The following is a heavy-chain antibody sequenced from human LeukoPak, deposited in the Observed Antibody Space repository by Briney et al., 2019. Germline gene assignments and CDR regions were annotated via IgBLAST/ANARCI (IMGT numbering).Heavy chain of an antibody. J-gene: IGHJ4*02. V-gene: IGHV3-30*18. CDR1: GFTFSSYG. Sequence: PGGSLRLSCGASGFTFSSYGMHWVRQAPGKGLEWVAVISYDGSNKYYADSVKGRFTISRDNSKNTLYLQMNSLRAEGTAVYYCAKEYKAMVRGVIRSPLDYWGQGTLVTVSS. CDR2: ISYDGSNK. D-gene: IGHD3-10*01. CDR3: AKEYKAMVRGVIRSPLDY.